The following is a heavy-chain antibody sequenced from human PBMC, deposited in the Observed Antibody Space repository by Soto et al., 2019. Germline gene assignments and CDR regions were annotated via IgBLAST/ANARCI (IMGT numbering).Heavy chain of an antibody. Sequence: EVQLVESGGGLVQPGWSLRLSCAASGFTFSNYWMYWVRQAPGKGLVWVSRINSDGSVSSYADSVKGRLTISRDNVKNTLYLQMDSLRAEETAVYYCARGECVGGTCYSLAGSFYYCMDVWGKGTTVTVFS. V-gene: IGHV3-74*01. CDR2: INSDGSVS. D-gene: IGHD2-15*01. J-gene: IGHJ6*03. CDR3: ARGECVGGTCYSLAGSFYYCMDV. CDR1: GFTFSNYW.